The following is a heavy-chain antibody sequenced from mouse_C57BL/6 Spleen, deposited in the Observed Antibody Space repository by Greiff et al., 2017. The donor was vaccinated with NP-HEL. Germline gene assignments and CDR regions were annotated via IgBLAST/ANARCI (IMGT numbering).Heavy chain of an antibody. J-gene: IGHJ3*01. CDR3: ARGYGYGFAY. Sequence: DVMLVESGGGLVKPGGSLKLSCAASGFTFSSYAMSWVRQTPEKRLEWVATISDGGSYTYYPDNVKGRFTISRDNAKNNLYLQMSHLKSEDTAMYYCARGYGYGFAYWGQGTLVTVSA. CDR1: GFTFSSYA. V-gene: IGHV5-4*03. CDR2: ISDGGSYT. D-gene: IGHD2-2*01.